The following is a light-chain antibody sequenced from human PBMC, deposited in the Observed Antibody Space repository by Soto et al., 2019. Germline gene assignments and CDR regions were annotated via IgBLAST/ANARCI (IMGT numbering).Light chain of an antibody. V-gene: IGKV1-39*01. CDR3: QQSYRTPIT. Sequence: IQLTQSPSSLSASVGDRVTITCRASQGISSYLAWYQQKPGKAPKLLIYAASTLQSGVPSRFSGSGSGTDFTLTISSLQPEDFATYYCQQSYRTPITFGQGTRLEI. CDR2: AAS. CDR1: QGISSY. J-gene: IGKJ5*01.